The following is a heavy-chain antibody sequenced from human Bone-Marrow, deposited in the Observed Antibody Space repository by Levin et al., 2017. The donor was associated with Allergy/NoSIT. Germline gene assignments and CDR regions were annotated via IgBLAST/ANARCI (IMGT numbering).Heavy chain of an antibody. V-gene: IGHV4-59*01. D-gene: IGHD3-10*01. J-gene: IGHJ2*01. CDR2: IYYSGNT. CDR1: GGSISSYY. Sequence: SETLSLTCTVSGGSISSYYWSWIRQPPGKGLEWIGYIYYSGNTNYNPSLKSRVTISVDTSKNQFSLKLSSVTAADTAVYYCARIWRSPITMVQGVIIIEDWYFDLWGRGTLVTVSS. CDR3: ARIWRSPITMVQGVIIIEDWYFDL.